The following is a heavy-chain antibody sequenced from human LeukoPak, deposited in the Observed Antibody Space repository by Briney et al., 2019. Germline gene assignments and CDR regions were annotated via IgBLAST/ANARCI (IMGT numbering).Heavy chain of an antibody. CDR2: ISSSSTYI. CDR1: GFTFSTYT. D-gene: IGHD4-23*01. V-gene: IGHV3-21*01. Sequence: PGGSLRLSCAASGFTFSTYTMNWVRQAPGKGLAWVSYISSSSTYIYYADSVKGRFTISRDNAKNSLYLQMNNLRAEDTAMYYCARDGDYGGTDFDSWGQGTLVTVSS. J-gene: IGHJ4*02. CDR3: ARDGDYGGTDFDS.